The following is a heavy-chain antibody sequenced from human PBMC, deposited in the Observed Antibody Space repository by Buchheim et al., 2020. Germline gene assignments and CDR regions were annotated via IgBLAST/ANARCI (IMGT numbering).Heavy chain of an antibody. J-gene: IGHJ5*02. D-gene: IGHD6-13*01. V-gene: IGHV4-34*01. CDR3: ARGKGSSSWYRGNWFDP. CDR1: GGSFSGYY. Sequence: QVQLQQWGAGLLKPSETLSLTCAVYGGSFSGYYWSWIRQPPGKGLEWIGELNHSGSTNYNPSLKSRVTISVETSTNQFSLKLSSVTAADTAVYYCARGKGSSSWYRGNWFDPWGQGTL. CDR2: LNHSGST.